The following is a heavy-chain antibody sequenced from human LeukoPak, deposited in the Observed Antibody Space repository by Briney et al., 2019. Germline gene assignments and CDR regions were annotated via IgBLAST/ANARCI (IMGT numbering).Heavy chain of an antibody. D-gene: IGHD5-18*01. V-gene: IGHV4-59*08. CDR1: GGSISSYY. Sequence: SETLSLTCTVSGGSISSYYWSWIRQPPGKGLEWIGYIYYSGSTNYNPSLKSRVTISVDASKSQFSLKLSSVTAADTAVYYCARAGIQLWLGNFDYWGQGTLVTVSS. CDR3: ARAGIQLWLGNFDY. J-gene: IGHJ4*02. CDR2: IYYSGST.